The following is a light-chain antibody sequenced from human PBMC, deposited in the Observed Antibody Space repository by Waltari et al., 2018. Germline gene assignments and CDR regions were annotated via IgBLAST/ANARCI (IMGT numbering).Light chain of an antibody. Sequence: QLVLTQSPSASASLGASVKLTCTLSSGHTSNIVAWLPQQPEKGPRYLMKVNSDGSHSKGDEIPDRFSGSSSGAERYLTISSLQSEDEADYYCQTGGHGTGVFGGGTKLTVL. J-gene: IGLJ3*02. CDR3: QTGGHGTGV. CDR2: VNSDGSH. V-gene: IGLV4-69*01. CDR1: SGHTSNI.